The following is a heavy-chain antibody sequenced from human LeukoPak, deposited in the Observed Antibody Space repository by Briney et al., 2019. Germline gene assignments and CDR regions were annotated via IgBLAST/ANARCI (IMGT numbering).Heavy chain of an antibody. CDR3: ARLGIVVVPAAINWFDP. V-gene: IGHV4-38-2*01. D-gene: IGHD2-2*01. CDR1: GYSISSGYY. CDR2: IYHSGST. Sequence: PSETLSLTCAVSGYSISSGYYWGWIRQPPGKGLERIGSIYHSGSTYYNPSLKSRVTISVDTSKNQFSLKLSSVTAADTAVYYCARLGIVVVPAAINWFDPWGQGTLVTVSS. J-gene: IGHJ5*02.